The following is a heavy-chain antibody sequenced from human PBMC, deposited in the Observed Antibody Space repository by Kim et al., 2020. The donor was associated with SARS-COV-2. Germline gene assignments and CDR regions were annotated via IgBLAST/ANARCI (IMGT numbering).Heavy chain of an antibody. CDR2: INHSGST. V-gene: IGHV4-34*01. J-gene: IGHJ4*02. CDR1: GGSFSGYY. Sequence: SETLSLTCAVYGGSFSGYYWSWIRQPPGKGLEWIGEINHSGSTNYNPSLNSRVTISVDTSKNQFSLKLSSVTAADTAVYYCATARGVMVRGVISRGVRGYFDYWGQGTLVTVSS. D-gene: IGHD3-10*01. CDR3: ATARGVMVRGVISRGVRGYFDY.